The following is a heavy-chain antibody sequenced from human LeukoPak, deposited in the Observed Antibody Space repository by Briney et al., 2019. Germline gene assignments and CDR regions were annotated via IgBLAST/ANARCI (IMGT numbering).Heavy chain of an antibody. D-gene: IGHD5-18*01. CDR2: IYYSGST. CDR1: GGSFSGYY. J-gene: IGHJ4*02. V-gene: IGHV4-59*12. Sequence: SETLSLPCAVYGGSFSGYYWSWIRQPPGKGLEWIGYIYYSGSTNYNPSLKSRVTISVDTSKNQFSLKLSSVTAADTAVYYCARDYQGGYGDKTVDYWGQGTLVTVSS. CDR3: ARDYQGGYGDKTVDY.